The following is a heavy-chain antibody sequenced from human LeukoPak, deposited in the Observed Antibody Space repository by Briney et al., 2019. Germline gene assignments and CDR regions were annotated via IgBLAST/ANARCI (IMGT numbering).Heavy chain of an antibody. J-gene: IGHJ4*02. CDR2: IQYSGTT. D-gene: IGHD6-13*01. V-gene: IGHV4-59*01. CDR1: SGSITGYY. Sequence: PSETLSLTCTVSSGSITGYYWAWIPQPPGKGLEWIGYIQYSGTTEYNPSLASRASISVDTAKDQFSLNLRSVTAADTAVYYCARDRAAGTLDFWGQGTLVTVSS. CDR3: ARDRAAGTLDF.